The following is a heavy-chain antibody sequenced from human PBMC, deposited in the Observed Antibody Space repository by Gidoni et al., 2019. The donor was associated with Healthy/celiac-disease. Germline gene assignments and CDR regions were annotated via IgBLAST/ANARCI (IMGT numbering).Heavy chain of an antibody. J-gene: IGHJ4*02. Sequence: QVQLQESGPGLVKPSGTLSLTCAVSGGSISSSNWWSWVRQPPGKGLEWIGEIYHSGSTNYNPSLKSRVTISVDKSKNQFSLKLSSVTAADTAVYYCARDQIEGSYYDFWSGSDGYWGQGTLVTVSS. V-gene: IGHV4-4*02. CDR1: GGSISSSNW. CDR2: IYHSGST. CDR3: ARDQIEGSYYDFWSGSDGY. D-gene: IGHD3-3*01.